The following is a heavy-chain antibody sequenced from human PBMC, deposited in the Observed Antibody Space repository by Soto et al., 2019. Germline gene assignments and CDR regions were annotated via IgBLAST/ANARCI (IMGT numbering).Heavy chain of an antibody. CDR2: ISWNSGTI. V-gene: IGHV3-9*01. J-gene: IGHJ6*02. Sequence: EVQLVESGGGLVQPGRSLRLSCAASGFSFDEYGMHWVRQAPGKGLEWVSGISWNSGTIGYADSVKGRFSISRDNAKKSIYLQMNSLGAEDRDLYYCGKSKGGTANGMDVWGQGSTVIVSS. D-gene: IGHD2-21*02. CDR1: GFSFDEYG. CDR3: GKSKGGTANGMDV.